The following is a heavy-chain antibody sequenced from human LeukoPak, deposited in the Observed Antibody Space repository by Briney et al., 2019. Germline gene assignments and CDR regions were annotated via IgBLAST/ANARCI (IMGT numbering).Heavy chain of an antibody. CDR3: AKGPSGSSPPSGWFDP. CDR1: GFTFSSYG. Sequence: PGRSLRLSCAASGFTFSSYGMHWVRQAPGKGLEWVAVISYDGSNKYYADSVKGRFTISRDNSKNTLYLQMNSLRAEDTAVYYCAKGPSGSSPPSGWFDPWGQGTLVTVSS. D-gene: IGHD1-26*01. V-gene: IGHV3-30*18. CDR2: ISYDGSNK. J-gene: IGHJ5*02.